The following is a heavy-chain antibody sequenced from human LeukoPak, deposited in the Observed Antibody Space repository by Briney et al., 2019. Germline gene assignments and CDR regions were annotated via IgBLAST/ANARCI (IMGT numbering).Heavy chain of an antibody. CDR3: TTAESESGIDY. CDR2: IKSKTDGGTT. J-gene: IGHJ4*02. D-gene: IGHD3-10*01. CDR1: GFTFSNAW. V-gene: IGHV3-15*01. Sequence: PGGSLRLSCAASGFTFSNAWMSWVRQAPGKGLEWVGRIKSKTDGGTTDYAAPVKGRFTISRDDSKNTLYLQMNSLKTEDTAMYYCTTAESESGIDYWGQGTLVTVSS.